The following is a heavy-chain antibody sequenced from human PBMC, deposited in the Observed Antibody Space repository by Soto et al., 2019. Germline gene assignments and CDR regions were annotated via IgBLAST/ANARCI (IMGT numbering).Heavy chain of an antibody. CDR2: ISGSGSSS. J-gene: IGHJ4*02. V-gene: IGHV3-23*01. D-gene: IGHD3-10*01. Sequence: GGSLRLSCTGSGSSFRSYAMNWVRQAPGKGLEWVAVISGSGSSSHYADSVEGRFTISRDNSKKTLYLQMSDLGVDDTAVYYCARSPRIAIRSSPDYWGQGILVTVSS. CDR3: ARSPRIAIRSSPDY. CDR1: GSSFRSYA.